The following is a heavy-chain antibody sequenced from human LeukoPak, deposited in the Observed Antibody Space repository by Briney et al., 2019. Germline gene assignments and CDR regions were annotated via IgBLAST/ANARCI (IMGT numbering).Heavy chain of an antibody. D-gene: IGHD6-13*01. CDR2: INPNSGGT. CDR3: ARVALSSSRWSQFDY. CDR1: GYTFTGYY. J-gene: IGHJ4*02. Sequence: ASVKVSCKASGYTFTGYYMHWVRQAPGQGLEWMGWINPNSGGTNYAQKFQGRVTMTRDTSISTAYMELSRLRSDDTAVYYCARVALSSSRWSQFDYWGQGTLLTVSS. V-gene: IGHV1-2*02.